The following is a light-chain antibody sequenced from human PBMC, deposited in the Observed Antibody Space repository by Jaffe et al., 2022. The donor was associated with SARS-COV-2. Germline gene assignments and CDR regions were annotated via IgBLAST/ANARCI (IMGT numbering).Light chain of an antibody. CDR3: CSYAGSNTYV. Sequence: QSALTQPRSVSGSPGQSVTISCTGTSSDVGGYNYVSWYQQNPGKAPKLMIYDVTKRPSGVPDRFSGSKSGNTASLTISGLQAEDEADYYCCSYAGSNTYVFATGTEVTVL. J-gene: IGLJ1*01. CDR2: DVT. CDR1: SSDVGGYNY. V-gene: IGLV2-11*01.